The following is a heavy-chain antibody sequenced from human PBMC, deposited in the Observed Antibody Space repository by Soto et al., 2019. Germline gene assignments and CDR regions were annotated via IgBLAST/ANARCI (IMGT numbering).Heavy chain of an antibody. D-gene: IGHD3-22*01. CDR1: GGTFSSYA. Sequence: QVQLVQSGAEVKKPGSSVKVSCKASGGTFSSYAISWVRPAPGQGLELMGGTIPIFGTANYAPKFQGRVMITADESTKTAYMERISLSASDTAVYYCARGLKRDYYGSGYGYYSYGMHLWCQGSTVTVSS. CDR2: TIPIFGTA. CDR3: ARGLKRDYYGSGYGYYSYGMHL. J-gene: IGHJ6*02. V-gene: IGHV1-69*01.